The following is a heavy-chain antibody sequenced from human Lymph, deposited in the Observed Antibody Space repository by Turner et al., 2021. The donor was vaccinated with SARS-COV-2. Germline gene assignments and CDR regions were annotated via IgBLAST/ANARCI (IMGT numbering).Heavy chain of an antibody. J-gene: IGHJ5*02. D-gene: IGHD3-10*01. V-gene: IGHV4-4*07. CDR1: GGPIRRYY. Sequence: QVQLQESGPGLVKPSGALSLTCTVSGGPIRRYYWSWIRQPAGKGLEWIGRIYTSGSTNYNPSLKSRVTMSVDTSKNQFSLKLSSVTAADTAVYYCARVLKIPRELLWFGEPEGDNWFDPWGQGTLVTVSS. CDR2: IYTSGST. CDR3: ARVLKIPRELLWFGEPEGDNWFDP.